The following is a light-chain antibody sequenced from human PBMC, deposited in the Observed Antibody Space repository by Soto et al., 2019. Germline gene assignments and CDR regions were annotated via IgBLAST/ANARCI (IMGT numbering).Light chain of an antibody. V-gene: IGLV2-14*01. CDR1: SSDVGGYNY. Sequence: QSALTQPASVSGSPGQSITISCTGTSSDVGGYNYVSWYQQYPGKAPKLMIYDVSNRPSGVSNRFSGSKSGNTASLTISGLQPEDEADYYCSSYTGSSTLVFGGGTKLTVL. CDR2: DVS. J-gene: IGLJ2*01. CDR3: SSYTGSSTLV.